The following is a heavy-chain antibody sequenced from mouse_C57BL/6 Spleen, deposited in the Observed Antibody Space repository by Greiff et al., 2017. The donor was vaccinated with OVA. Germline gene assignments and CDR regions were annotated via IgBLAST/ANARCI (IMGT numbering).Heavy chain of an antibody. Sequence: EVQLQQSGPELVKPGASVKISCKASGYSFTGYYMNWVKQSPEKSLEWIGEINPSTGGTTYNQKFKAKATLTVDKSSSTAYMQLKSLTSEDSAVYYCARNWDDAMDYWGQGTSVTVSS. CDR2: INPSTGGT. CDR3: ARNWDDAMDY. J-gene: IGHJ4*01. V-gene: IGHV1-42*01. CDR1: GYSFTGYY. D-gene: IGHD4-1*01.